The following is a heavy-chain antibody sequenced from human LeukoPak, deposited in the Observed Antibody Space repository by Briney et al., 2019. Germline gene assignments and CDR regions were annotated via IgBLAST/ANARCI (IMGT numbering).Heavy chain of an antibody. CDR1: GFTFDDYA. V-gene: IGHV3-43D*03. J-gene: IGHJ4*02. CDR2: ISWDGGST. CDR3: AKDSGDHDFWSGYYPKS. Sequence: GGSLRLSCAASGFTFDDYAMHWVRHAPGKGMEWVSLISWDGGSTYYADSVKGRFTISRDNSKNSLYLQMNSLRAEDTALYYCAKDSGDHDFWSGYYPKSWGQGTLVTVSS. D-gene: IGHD3-3*01.